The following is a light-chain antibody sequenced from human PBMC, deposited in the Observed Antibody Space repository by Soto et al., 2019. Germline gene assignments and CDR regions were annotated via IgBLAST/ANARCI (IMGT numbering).Light chain of an antibody. Sequence: EVVMTQSPATLSVSPGERATLSCRASQSVNANLAWYQQKPCQAPRLLIQGASNMATGIPASFSGSGFGTELILTISSLQSDYFAVYYCQQYNTWLWTFGQGTKVEI. CDR1: QSVNAN. CDR3: QQYNTWLWT. CDR2: GAS. J-gene: IGKJ1*01. V-gene: IGKV3-15*01.